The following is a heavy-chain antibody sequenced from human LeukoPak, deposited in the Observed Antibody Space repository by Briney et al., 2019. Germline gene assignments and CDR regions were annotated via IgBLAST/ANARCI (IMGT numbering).Heavy chain of an antibody. D-gene: IGHD3-10*01. CDR1: GYTLTELS. V-gene: IGHV1-24*01. J-gene: IGHJ4*02. Sequence: ASVKVSCKVSGYTLTELSMHWVRQAPGKGLEWMGGFDPEDGETIYAQKFQGRVTMTEDTSTDTAYMELSSLRSEDTAVYYCATEVGGGPEVWFGEPPPPKFDYWGQGTLVTVSS. CDR2: FDPEDGET. CDR3: ATEVGGGPEVWFGEPPPPKFDY.